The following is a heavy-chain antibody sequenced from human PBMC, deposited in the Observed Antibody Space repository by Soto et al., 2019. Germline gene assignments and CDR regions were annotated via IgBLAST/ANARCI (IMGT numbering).Heavy chain of an antibody. Sequence: EVQLVESGRGLVKPGGSLRLSCAASGFTFSSYSMNWVRQAPGKGLEWVSSISSSSSYIYYADSVKGRFTISRDNAKNSLYLQMNRLRAEDTAVYYCASSVVITRDYDYWGQGTLVTVSS. CDR3: ASSVVITRDYDY. D-gene: IGHD3-22*01. J-gene: IGHJ4*02. CDR2: ISSSSSYI. CDR1: GFTFSSYS. V-gene: IGHV3-21*01.